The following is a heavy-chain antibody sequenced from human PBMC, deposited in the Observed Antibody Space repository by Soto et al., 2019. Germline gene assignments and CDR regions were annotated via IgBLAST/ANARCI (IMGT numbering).Heavy chain of an antibody. V-gene: IGHV4-59*01. CDR3: ARGVAVPGAHIDY. Sequence: SETLSLTCSVSGGSISGSYWSWIRQSPGKGLEWLGYVYYTGSTNYSPSLRSRVSISVDTSKNEFSLRLSSVTAADTAVYFCARGVAVPGAHIDYWGQGTQVTVPS. J-gene: IGHJ4*02. D-gene: IGHD6-19*01. CDR2: VYYTGST. CDR1: GGSISGSY.